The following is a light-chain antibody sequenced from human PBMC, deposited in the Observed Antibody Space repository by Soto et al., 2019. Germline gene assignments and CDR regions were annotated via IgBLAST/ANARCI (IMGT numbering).Light chain of an antibody. CDR2: EVT. V-gene: IGLV2-14*01. CDR1: SSDVGTYNY. J-gene: IGLJ1*01. Sequence: QSVLTQPASVSGSPGQSITISCTGTSSDVGTYNYVSWYRQHPGKAPKVMIYEVTYRPSGVSNRFSGSKSGNTASLTISGLQAEDEAEYYCSSYTGSGTLYVFGTGTKVTV. CDR3: SSYTGSGTLYV.